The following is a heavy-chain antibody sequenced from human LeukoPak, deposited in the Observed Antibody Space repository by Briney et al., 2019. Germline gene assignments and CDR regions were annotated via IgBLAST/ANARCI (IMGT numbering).Heavy chain of an antibody. CDR3: AKAYYDILTGHLDY. Sequence: GRSLRLSCAASGFTFDDYAMHWVRQAPGKGLEWVSGISWNSGSISYADSVKGRFTISRDNAKNSLYLQMNSLRAEDTALYYCAKAYYDILTGHLDYWGQGTLVTVSS. CDR2: ISWNSGSI. D-gene: IGHD3-9*01. V-gene: IGHV3-9*01. J-gene: IGHJ4*02. CDR1: GFTFDDYA.